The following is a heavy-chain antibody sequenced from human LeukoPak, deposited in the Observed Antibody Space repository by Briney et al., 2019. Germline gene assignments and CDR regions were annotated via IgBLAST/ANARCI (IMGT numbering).Heavy chain of an antibody. CDR3: AXQRXWDSGLAWDY. Sequence: SETLSLTCTVSGGSISSYYWSWIRQPPGKGLEWIGYIYYSGSTNYNPSLKSRVTISVDTSKNQFSLKLSSVTGADTAVYYCAXQRXWDSGLAWDYWGQGTLVTVSS. J-gene: IGHJ4*02. CDR1: GGSISSYY. D-gene: IGHD6-19*01. CDR2: IYYSGST. V-gene: IGHV4-59*08.